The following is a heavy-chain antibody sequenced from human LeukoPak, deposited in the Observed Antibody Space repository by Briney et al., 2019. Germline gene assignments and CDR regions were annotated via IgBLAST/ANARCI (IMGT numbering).Heavy chain of an antibody. D-gene: IGHD2-8*01. Sequence: GGSLRLSCAASGFTFSSYGMHWVRQAPGKGLEWVAVISYDGSNKYYADSVKGRFTISRDNSKNTLYLQMNSLRAEDTAVYYCAKAYGTNGYYQLAIDFWGRGTLVTVSS. CDR2: ISYDGSNK. J-gene: IGHJ4*02. V-gene: IGHV3-30*18. CDR3: AKAYGTNGYYQLAIDF. CDR1: GFTFSSYG.